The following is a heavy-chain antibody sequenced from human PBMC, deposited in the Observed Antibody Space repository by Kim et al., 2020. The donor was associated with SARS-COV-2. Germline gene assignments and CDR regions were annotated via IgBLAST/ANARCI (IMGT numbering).Heavy chain of an antibody. D-gene: IGHD2-15*01. CDR3: ARDPGYCSGGSCYYPFDY. Sequence: GGSLRLSCAASGFTFSSYWMSWVRQAPGKGPEWVANIKQDGSEKYYVDSVKGRFTISRDNAKNSLYLQMNSLRAEDTAVYYCARDPGYCSGGSCYYPFDYWGQGTLVTVSS. CDR2: IKQDGSEK. J-gene: IGHJ4*02. V-gene: IGHV3-7*01. CDR1: GFTFSSYW.